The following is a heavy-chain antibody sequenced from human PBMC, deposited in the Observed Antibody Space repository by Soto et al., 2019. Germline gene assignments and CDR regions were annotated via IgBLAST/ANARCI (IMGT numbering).Heavy chain of an antibody. CDR1: GFTFGDYA. V-gene: IGHV3-49*03. D-gene: IGHD3-16*02. CDR3: TTFYDYIWGSYRPWAFDI. CDR2: IRSKAYGGTT. Sequence: GGSLRLSCTASGFTFGDYAMSWFRQAPGKGLEWVGFIRSKAYGGTTEYAASVKGRFTISRDDSKSIAYLQMNSLKTEDTAVYYCTTFYDYIWGSYRPWAFDIWGQGTMVTVSS. J-gene: IGHJ3*02.